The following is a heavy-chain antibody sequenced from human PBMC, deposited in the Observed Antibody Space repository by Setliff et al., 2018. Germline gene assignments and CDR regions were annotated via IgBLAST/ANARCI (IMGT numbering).Heavy chain of an antibody. J-gene: IGHJ4*02. D-gene: IGHD6-13*01. Sequence: GGSLRLSCAASGFTFTNYIIHWVRQAPGKGLEWVAVISYDGSNKYYADSVKGRFTISRDNSKNTLYLQMNSLRAEDTAVYYCAKGGQQLPYYFDYWGQGTLVTVSS. CDR3: AKGGQQLPYYFDY. CDR2: ISYDGSNK. V-gene: IGHV3-30*18. CDR1: GFTFTNYI.